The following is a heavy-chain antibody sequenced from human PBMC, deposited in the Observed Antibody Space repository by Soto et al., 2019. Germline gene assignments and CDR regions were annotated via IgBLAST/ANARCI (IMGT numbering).Heavy chain of an antibody. Sequence: PSETLSLTCAVYGGSFSGYYWSWIRQPPGKGLEWIGEINHSGSTNYNPSLKSRVTISVDTSKNQFSLKLSSVTAADTAVYYCARGLLIVGATTGWFDPWGQGTLVTVSS. D-gene: IGHD1-26*01. CDR3: ARGLLIVGATTGWFDP. CDR2: INHSGST. V-gene: IGHV4-34*01. CDR1: GGSFSGYY. J-gene: IGHJ5*02.